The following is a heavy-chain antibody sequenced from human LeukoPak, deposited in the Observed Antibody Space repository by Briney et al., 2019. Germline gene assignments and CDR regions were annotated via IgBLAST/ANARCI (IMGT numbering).Heavy chain of an antibody. D-gene: IGHD3-22*01. V-gene: IGHV3-30*01. Sequence: GGSLRLSCAASGFTFSSYAMHWVRQAPGKGLEWVAVISYDGSNKYYADSVKGRFTISRDNSKNTLYLQMNSLRAEDTAVYYCAKGVGGGYYDSSGYSPWYYFDYWGQGTLVTVSS. CDR1: GFTFSSYA. J-gene: IGHJ4*02. CDR3: AKGVGGGYYDSSGYSPWYYFDY. CDR2: ISYDGSNK.